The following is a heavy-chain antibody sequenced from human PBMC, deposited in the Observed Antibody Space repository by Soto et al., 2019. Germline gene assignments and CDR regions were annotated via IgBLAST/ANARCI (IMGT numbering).Heavy chain of an antibody. J-gene: IGHJ3*01. V-gene: IGHV4-30-4*01. CDR3: ARAPPLKYTYGLRGAFDL. Sequence: QVQLQESGPGLVKPSQTLSLTCTVSGGSISSGDYYWSWIRQPPGKGLEWIGYIYYSGSTYYNPSRNSRVTISVDTSKNQFSLKLSSVTAADTAVYYCARAPPLKYTYGLRGAFDLWGQGTMVTVSS. CDR2: IYYSGST. D-gene: IGHD5-18*01. CDR1: GGSISSGDYY.